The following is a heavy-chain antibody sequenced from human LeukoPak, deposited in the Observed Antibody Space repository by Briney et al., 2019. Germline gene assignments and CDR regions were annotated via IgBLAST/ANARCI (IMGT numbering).Heavy chain of an antibody. CDR1: GXXXSSYA. CDR2: ISGSGGST. CDR3: AKLMTKPDY. V-gene: IGHV3-23*01. D-gene: IGHD2-8*01. J-gene: IGHJ4*02. Sequence: GGSLRLSCAAXGXXXSSYAXSWVRQAPXXXXEWVSAISGSGGSTYYADSVKGRFTISRDNSKNTLYLQMDSLRAEDTAVYYCAKLMTKPDYWGQGTLVTVSS.